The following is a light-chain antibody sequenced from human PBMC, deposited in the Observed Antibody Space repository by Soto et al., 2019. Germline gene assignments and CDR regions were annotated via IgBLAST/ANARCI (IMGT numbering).Light chain of an antibody. Sequence: DIQMTQSPSTLSASVGDTVTITCRASQTISGWLAWYQQRPGQAPNLLSFDASTLESGVPSRFSGSGSGTTFTLTNSSLQSDDFATYYCLQYNGYYRTFGQGTKVEIK. CDR3: LQYNGYYRT. V-gene: IGKV1-5*01. J-gene: IGKJ1*01. CDR2: DAS. CDR1: QTISGW.